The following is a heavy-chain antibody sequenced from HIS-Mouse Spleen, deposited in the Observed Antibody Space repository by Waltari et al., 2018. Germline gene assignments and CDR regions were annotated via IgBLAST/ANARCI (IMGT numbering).Heavy chain of an antibody. V-gene: IGHV4-39*07. Sequence: QLQLQESGPGLVKPSETLSLTCTVSGGSISSSSYYWGWLRQPPGKGLEWIGSIYYRGSTYYNPSLKSRVTISVDTSKNQFSLKLSSVTAADTAVYYCARAYYYGSGSYYKGYFDYWGQGTLVTVSS. CDR3: ARAYYYGSGSYYKGYFDY. CDR1: GGSISSSSYY. J-gene: IGHJ4*02. CDR2: IYYRGST. D-gene: IGHD3-10*01.